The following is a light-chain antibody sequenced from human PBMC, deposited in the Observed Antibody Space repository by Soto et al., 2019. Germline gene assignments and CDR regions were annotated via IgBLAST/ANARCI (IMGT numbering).Light chain of an antibody. CDR2: GAS. Sequence: EIVMTQSPATPSVSPGERATLSCRASQSVTSNLAWYQQKPGHAPRLLIYGASTRATGIPARFSGSGSGTEFTLTISSLQPEDFATYYCQQANSFPLTFGGGTKV. CDR1: QSVTSN. J-gene: IGKJ4*01. CDR3: QQANSFPLT. V-gene: IGKV3-15*01.